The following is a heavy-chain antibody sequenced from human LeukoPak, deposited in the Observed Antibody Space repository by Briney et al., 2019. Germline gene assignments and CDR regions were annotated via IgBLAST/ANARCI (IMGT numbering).Heavy chain of an antibody. CDR2: IYYSGST. D-gene: IGHD1-26*01. V-gene: IGHV4-59*04. J-gene: IGHJ4*02. CDR1: GGSISTYY. Sequence: SETLSLTCTVSGGSISTYYWTWIRQPPGKGLEWIGNIYYSGSTYYNPSLKSRVTISVDTSKNQFSLKLSSVTAADTAVYYCARQGSGRSSDYWGQGTLVTVSS. CDR3: ARQGSGRSSDY.